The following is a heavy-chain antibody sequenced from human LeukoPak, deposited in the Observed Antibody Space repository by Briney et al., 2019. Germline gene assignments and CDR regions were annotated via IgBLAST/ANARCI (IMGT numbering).Heavy chain of an antibody. V-gene: IGHV3-23*01. D-gene: IGHD5-18*01. CDR2: FSGGGSIT. Sequence: GSLRLSCAAAGFTFSCDAMSWVREAPGKGLEWVSAFSGGGSITYYADSVKGRFTIYKDNSKNTLYLQMNSLRAEHTAIYYCAAGRGYGHFDYWGQGTLVTVSS. CDR3: AAGRGYGHFDY. CDR1: GFTFSCDA. J-gene: IGHJ4*02.